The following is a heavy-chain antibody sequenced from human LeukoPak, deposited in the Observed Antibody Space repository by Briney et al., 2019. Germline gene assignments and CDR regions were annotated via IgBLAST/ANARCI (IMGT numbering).Heavy chain of an antibody. J-gene: IGHJ5*02. CDR3: ARDLLLRYFDWLRHDNWFDP. Sequence: SVKVSCKASVGTFSSYAISWVRQAPGQGLEWMGRIIPILGIANYAQKFQGRVTITADKSTSTAYMELSSLRSEDTAVYYCARDLLLRYFDWLRHDNWFDPWGQGTLVTVSS. D-gene: IGHD3-9*01. V-gene: IGHV1-69*04. CDR1: VGTFSSYA. CDR2: IIPILGIA.